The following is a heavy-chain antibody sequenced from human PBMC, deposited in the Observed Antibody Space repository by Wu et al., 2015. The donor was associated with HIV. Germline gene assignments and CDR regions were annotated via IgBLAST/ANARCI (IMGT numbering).Heavy chain of an antibody. V-gene: IGHV1-2*02. CDR1: GYTFTDYY. CDR3: ARQITLEYRGSSSSYYYYMDV. J-gene: IGHJ6*03. CDR2: INPNSGDT. D-gene: IGHD6-6*01. Sequence: QVQLVQSGAEVKKPGASVKVSCKASGYTFTDYYMHWVRQAPGQGLEWMGWINPNSGDTNYAQKFQGRVTMTRDTSISTAYMEVSRLRSDDTAVYYCARQITLEYRGSSSSYYYYMDVWGKGTTVTVSS.